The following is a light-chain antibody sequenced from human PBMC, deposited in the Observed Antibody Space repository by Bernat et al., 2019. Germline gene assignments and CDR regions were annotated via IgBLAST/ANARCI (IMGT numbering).Light chain of an antibody. CDR1: SGTIASSS. CDR3: QSYDNSIWV. V-gene: IGLV6-57*01. J-gene: IGLJ3*02. CDR2: ENN. Sequence: NFMLTQPHSVSESPGKTVTIPCTRSSGTIASSSVQWYQQRPGGSPTPVIYENNQRHTGVPDRFSGSIDSSSNSASLTISGLKTEDEADYYCQSYDNSIWVFGGGTRLTVL.